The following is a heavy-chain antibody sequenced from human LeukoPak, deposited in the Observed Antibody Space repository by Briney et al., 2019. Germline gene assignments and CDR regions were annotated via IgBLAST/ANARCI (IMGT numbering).Heavy chain of an antibody. CDR2: NYNSGRT. D-gene: IGHD3-22*01. CDR3: ARQSISGSSLSYFDY. V-gene: IGHV4-61*01. Sequence: SETLSLTCTVSGGSVSSGPYYWSWIRQPPGKGLEWIGYNYNSGRTNYNPSLESRVTISVDTSKNQCSLKLSSVTAADTAVYYCARQSISGSSLSYFDYWGQGTLVNVSS. J-gene: IGHJ4*02. CDR1: GGSVSSGPYY.